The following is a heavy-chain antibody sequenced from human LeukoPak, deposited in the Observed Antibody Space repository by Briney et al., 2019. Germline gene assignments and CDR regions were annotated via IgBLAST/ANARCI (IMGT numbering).Heavy chain of an antibody. CDR1: GFIVSSDY. V-gene: IGHV3-53*01. D-gene: IGHD3-22*01. J-gene: IGHJ4*02. CDR3: ARAEYDSSLGFGY. CDR2: IYSGGST. Sequence: GGSLRLSCAASGFIVSSDYMSWVRQAPGKGLEWVSVIYSGGSTYYADSVKDRFTISRDNSKNTLYLQMNSLRAEDTAVYFCARAEYDSSLGFGYWGQGTLVTVSS.